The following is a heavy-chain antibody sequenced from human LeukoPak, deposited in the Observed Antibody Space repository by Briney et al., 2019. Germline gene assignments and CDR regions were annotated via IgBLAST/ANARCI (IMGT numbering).Heavy chain of an antibody. J-gene: IGHJ4*02. Sequence: PSETLSLTCTVSGGSISSYYWSWIRQPPGKGLEWIGYIYYSGSTNYNPSLKSRVTISVDTSKNQFSLKLSSVTAADTAVYYCARRPLDYDGSGYYVYFDYWGQGTLVTVSS. CDR1: GGSISSYY. V-gene: IGHV4-59*08. D-gene: IGHD3-22*01. CDR3: ARRPLDYDGSGYYVYFDY. CDR2: IYYSGST.